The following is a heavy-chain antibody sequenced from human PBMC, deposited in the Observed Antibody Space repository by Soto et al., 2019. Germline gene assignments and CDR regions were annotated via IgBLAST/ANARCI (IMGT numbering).Heavy chain of an antibody. CDR2: ISYDGSNK. CDR1: GFTFSSYG. CDR3: AKVGYSGSYLDY. Sequence: QVQLVESGGGVVQPGRSLRLSCAASGFTFSSYGMHWVRQAPGKGLEWVAVISYDGSNKYYADSVKGRFTISRDNSKNTLYLQMNSLRAEDTAVYYCAKVGYSGSYLDYWGQGTLVTVSS. D-gene: IGHD1-26*01. J-gene: IGHJ4*02. V-gene: IGHV3-30*18.